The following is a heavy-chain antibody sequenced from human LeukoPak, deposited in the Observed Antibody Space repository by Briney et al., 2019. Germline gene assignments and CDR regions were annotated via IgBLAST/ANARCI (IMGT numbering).Heavy chain of an antibody. CDR3: AKKIAAGTLSFDY. D-gene: IGHD6-13*01. CDR2: IGSRGGDT. J-gene: IGHJ4*02. Sequence: GGPLRLSCAASGLTFRSYAMSWVRKAQGKGLKGVSAIGSRGGDTNYADSVKGRFTISRDNSKNTLYLQMNSLRAEDTAVYYCAKKIAAGTLSFDYWGQGTLVTVSS. V-gene: IGHV3-23*01. CDR1: GLTFRSYA.